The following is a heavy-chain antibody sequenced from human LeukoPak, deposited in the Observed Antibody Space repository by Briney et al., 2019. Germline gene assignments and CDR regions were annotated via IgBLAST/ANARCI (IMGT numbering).Heavy chain of an antibody. D-gene: IGHD6-19*01. CDR1: GFTFSSYG. Sequence: GGTLRLSCAASGFTFSSYGMSWVRQAPGEGLEWVSAISYSGGSTYYADSVKGRFTISRDNSKNTLYLQMNRLRAEDTAVYYCAKRISSGWSYYFDYWGQGTLVTVSS. V-gene: IGHV3-23*01. CDR3: AKRISSGWSYYFDY. CDR2: ISYSGGST. J-gene: IGHJ4*02.